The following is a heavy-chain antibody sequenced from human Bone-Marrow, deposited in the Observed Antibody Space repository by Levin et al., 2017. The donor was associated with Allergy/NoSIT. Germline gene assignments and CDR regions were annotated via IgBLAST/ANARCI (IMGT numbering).Heavy chain of an antibody. Sequence: GESLKISCSASGFTFGSYGMHWVRQAPGKGLESVAGSWFDGSHKYHADSVKGRFTISRDNSKNTLYLQMDSLRTEDTAVYYCAREFGDYFFDYWGQGTLVTVSS. CDR3: AREFGDYFFDY. V-gene: IGHV3-33*01. CDR1: GFTFGSYG. J-gene: IGHJ4*02. CDR2: SWFDGSHK. D-gene: IGHD4-17*01.